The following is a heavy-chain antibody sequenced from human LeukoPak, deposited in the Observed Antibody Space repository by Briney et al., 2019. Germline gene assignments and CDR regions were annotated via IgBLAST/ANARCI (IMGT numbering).Heavy chain of an antibody. CDR3: AKDAPVSSYDFWSGYYEDPNPFDY. V-gene: IGHV3-23*01. CDR1: GFTFSSYA. Sequence: GGSLRPSCAASGFTFSSYAMSWVRQAPGKGLEWVSAISGSGGSTYYADSVKGRFTISRDNSKNTLYLQMNSLRAEDTAVYYCAKDAPVSSYDFWSGYYEDPNPFDYWGQGTLVTVSS. D-gene: IGHD3-3*01. J-gene: IGHJ4*02. CDR2: ISGSGGST.